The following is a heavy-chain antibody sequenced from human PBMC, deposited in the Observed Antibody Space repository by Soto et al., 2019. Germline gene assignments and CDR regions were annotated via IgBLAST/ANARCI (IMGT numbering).Heavy chain of an antibody. V-gene: IGHV4-34*01. Sequence: SETLSLTCAVYGGSFSGYYWSWIRQPPGKGLEWIGEINHSGSTNYNPSLKSRVTISVGTSKNQFSLKLSSVTAADTAVYYCARGGLRGTQLRRPFDYWGQGTLVTLSS. CDR1: GGSFSGYY. CDR2: INHSGST. J-gene: IGHJ4*02. CDR3: ARGGLRGTQLRRPFDY. D-gene: IGHD5-18*01.